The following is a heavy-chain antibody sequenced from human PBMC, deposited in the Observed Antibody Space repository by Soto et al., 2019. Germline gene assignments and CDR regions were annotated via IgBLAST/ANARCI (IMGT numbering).Heavy chain of an antibody. CDR2: IWYDGSNK. CDR1: GFTFSSYG. Sequence: GGSLRLSCAASGFTFSSYGMHWVRQAPGKGLEWVAVIWYDGSNKYYADSVKGRFTISRDNSKNTLYLQMNSLRAEDTAVYYCARPHYNADIVTGSLYYYYGMDVWGQGTTVTVSS. D-gene: IGHD3-9*01. J-gene: IGHJ6*02. V-gene: IGHV3-33*01. CDR3: ARPHYNADIVTGSLYYYYGMDV.